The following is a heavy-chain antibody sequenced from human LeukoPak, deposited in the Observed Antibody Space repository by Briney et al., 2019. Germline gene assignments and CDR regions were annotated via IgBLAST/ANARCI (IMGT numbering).Heavy chain of an antibody. D-gene: IGHD3-22*01. Sequence: SETLSLTCAVYGGSFSGYYWSWIRQPPGKGLEWIGYIYYSGSTNYNPSLKSRVTISVDTSKNQFSLNLSSVTAADTAVYYCARGLWYYYESSGYYYTPSDDAFDIWGQGTMVTVSS. CDR1: GGSFSGYY. J-gene: IGHJ3*02. CDR3: ARGLWYYYESSGYYYTPSDDAFDI. V-gene: IGHV4-59*01. CDR2: IYYSGST.